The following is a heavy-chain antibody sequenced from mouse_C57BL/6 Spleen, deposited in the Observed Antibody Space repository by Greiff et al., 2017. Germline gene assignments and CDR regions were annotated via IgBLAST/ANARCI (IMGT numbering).Heavy chain of an antibody. Sequence: EVKLMESGGGLVQPGGSLKLSCAASGFTFSDYGMAWVRQAPRKGPAWVAFISNLAYSIYYADTVTGRFTISRENAKNTLYLEMSSLRSEDTAMYYCAREGNWSYWYFDVWGTGTTVTVSS. CDR2: ISNLAYSI. V-gene: IGHV5-15*01. J-gene: IGHJ1*03. D-gene: IGHD4-1*01. CDR3: AREGNWSYWYFDV. CDR1: GFTFSDYG.